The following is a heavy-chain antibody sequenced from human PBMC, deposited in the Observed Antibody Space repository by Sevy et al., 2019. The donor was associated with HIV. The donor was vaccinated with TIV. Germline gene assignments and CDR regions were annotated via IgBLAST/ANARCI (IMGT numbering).Heavy chain of an antibody. CDR3: AREGGSRPYDY. D-gene: IGHD1-26*01. Sequence: GGSLRLSCAASGFAFYEYSMSWIRQAPGKGLEWVATFSLGCGKINYADSVKGRFTIARTNSSNWLYLQMDNLMVGDTALYYRAREGGSRPYDYGGQGTRVTVSS. J-gene: IGHJ4*02. CDR1: GFAFYEYS. V-gene: IGHV3-23*01. CDR2: FSLGCGKI.